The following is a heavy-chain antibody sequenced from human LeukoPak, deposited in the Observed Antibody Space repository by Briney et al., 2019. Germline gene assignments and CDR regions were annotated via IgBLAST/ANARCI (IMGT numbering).Heavy chain of an antibody. CDR1: GYTFTNYG. CDR2: ISAYNGNT. Sequence: ASVKVSCKASGYTFTNYGISWVRQAPGQGLEWMGWISAYNGNTNYAQKLQARVTMTTDTSTTTAYMELRSLRSDDTAVYYCAKDRGWQYADYETVAVEHWGQGTLVTVSS. V-gene: IGHV1-18*01. CDR3: AKDRGWQYADYETVAVEH. J-gene: IGHJ4*02. D-gene: IGHD4-17*01.